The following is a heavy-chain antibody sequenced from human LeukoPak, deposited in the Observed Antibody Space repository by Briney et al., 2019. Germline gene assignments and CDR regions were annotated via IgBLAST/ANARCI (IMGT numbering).Heavy chain of an antibody. J-gene: IGHJ4*02. V-gene: IGHV4-38-2*02. CDR1: GYSISSGYY. D-gene: IGHD2-2*01. Sequence: SETLSLTCTVSGYSISSGYYWGWIRQPPGKGLEWIGSIDHSGTIYYNPSLKSRLTISVDTSKNQFSLKLSSVTAADTAVYYCAKGYCSSITCYDDRGAFDYWGQGTLVTVSS. CDR3: AKGYCSSITCYDDRGAFDY. CDR2: IDHSGTI.